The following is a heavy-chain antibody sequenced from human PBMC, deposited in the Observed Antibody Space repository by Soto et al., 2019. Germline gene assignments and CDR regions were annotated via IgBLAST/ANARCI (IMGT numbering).Heavy chain of an antibody. CDR1: GFTFGTYA. V-gene: IGHV3-33*01. CDR3: ARAFCTNGVCYYFFDY. D-gene: IGHD2-8*01. J-gene: IGHJ4*01. Sequence: VQLEESGGGVVQPGGSLRLSCAASGFTFGTYAMHWVRQAPGKGLEWVAVIYYDGSNRYYGDAVKGRFTISRDNSKSTLYLQMSSLRAEDTAVYYCARAFCTNGVCYYFFDYWGHGTLVTVSS. CDR2: IYYDGSNR.